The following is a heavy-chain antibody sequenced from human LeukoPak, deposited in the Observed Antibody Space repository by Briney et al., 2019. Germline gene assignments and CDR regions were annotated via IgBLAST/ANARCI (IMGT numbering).Heavy chain of an antibody. J-gene: IGHJ4*02. CDR2: ISYDGSNK. CDR3: AKDLRGGAFDY. CDR1: GFTFSSYA. V-gene: IGHV3-30-3*01. D-gene: IGHD1-26*01. Sequence: GRSLRLSCAASGFTFSSYAMHWVRQAPGKGLEWVAVISYDGSNKYYADSVKGRFTISRDNSKNTLYLQMNSLRAEDTALYYCAKDLRGGAFDYWGQGTLVTVSS.